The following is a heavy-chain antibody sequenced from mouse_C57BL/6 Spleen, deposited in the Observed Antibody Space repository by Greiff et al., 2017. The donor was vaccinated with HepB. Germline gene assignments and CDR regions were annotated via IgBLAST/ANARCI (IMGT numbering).Heavy chain of an antibody. Sequence: EVQLQQSGAELVKPGASVKLSCTASGFNIKDYYMHWVNQKTEQGLEWIGRIDPDDGETKYAPKFQGKATITADTTSNTAYLQLSSVTSEDTAVYYCASYDGYAYAMDYWGQGTSVTVSS. V-gene: IGHV14-2*01. CDR2: IDPDDGET. CDR1: GFNIKDYY. J-gene: IGHJ4*01. D-gene: IGHD2-3*01. CDR3: ASYDGYAYAMDY.